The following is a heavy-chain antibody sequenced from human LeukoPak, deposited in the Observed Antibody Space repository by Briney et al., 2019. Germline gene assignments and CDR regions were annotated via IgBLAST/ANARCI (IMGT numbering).Heavy chain of an antibody. CDR3: ARAGASSGSYFWFDP. Sequence: GGSLRLPCAASGFTFNIHEMNWVRLAPGKGLEWVSFISSSGSTIYYADSVKGRFTISRDNARNSLYLQMNSLRAEDTAVYYCARAGASSGSYFWFDPWGQGTLVTVSS. CDR1: GFTFNIHE. V-gene: IGHV3-48*03. CDR2: ISSSGSTI. D-gene: IGHD1-26*01. J-gene: IGHJ5*02.